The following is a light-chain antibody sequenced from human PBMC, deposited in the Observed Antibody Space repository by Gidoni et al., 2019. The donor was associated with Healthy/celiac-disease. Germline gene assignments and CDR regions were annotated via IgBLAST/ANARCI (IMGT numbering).Light chain of an antibody. V-gene: IGLV1-44*01. Sequence: QYVLTQPPPASVTPGQRVTISCSGSSSNIGSNTVNWYQQLPGTAPKLLIYSNHQRPSGVPDRCSGSKSGTSASLAISGLQSEDEADYYCAAWDDSLNGLVFGGGTKLTVL. CDR2: SNH. CDR1: SSNIGSNT. CDR3: AAWDDSLNGLV. J-gene: IGLJ2*01.